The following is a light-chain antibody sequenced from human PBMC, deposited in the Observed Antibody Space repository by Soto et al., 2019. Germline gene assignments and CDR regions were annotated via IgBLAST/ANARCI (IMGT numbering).Light chain of an antibody. CDR2: DAS. J-gene: IGKJ1*01. V-gene: IGKV1-5*01. Sequence: DIQMTQSPSTLSASVGDRVTITCRAIQSISSWLAWYQQKPGKAPKLLIYDASSLESGVPSRFSGSGSGTEFTLTISSLQPDDFATYYCQQYNSYSSTFGHGTKVDIK. CDR3: QQYNSYSST. CDR1: QSISSW.